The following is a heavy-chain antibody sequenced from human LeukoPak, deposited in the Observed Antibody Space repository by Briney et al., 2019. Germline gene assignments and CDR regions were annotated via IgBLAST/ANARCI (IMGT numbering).Heavy chain of an antibody. CDR1: GYTFTSYA. CDR3: ARGAKFRSYGSGTYYTSLPFDP. V-gene: IGHV1-3*03. CDR2: INDGNGNT. Sequence: EASVKVSCKASGYTFTSYAMHWVRQAPGQRLEWMGCINDGNGNTKYSQEFQGRVTITRDTSASTAYMELSSLRSEDMAVYYCARGAKFRSYGSGTYYTSLPFDPWGQGTLVTVSS. J-gene: IGHJ5*02. D-gene: IGHD3-10*01.